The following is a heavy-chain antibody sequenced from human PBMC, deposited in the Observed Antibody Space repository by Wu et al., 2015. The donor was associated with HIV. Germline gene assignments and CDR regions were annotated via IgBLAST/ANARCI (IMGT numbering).Heavy chain of an antibody. Sequence: QVQLVQSGAEVKKPGSSVKVSCKASGGTFSSYAISWVRQAPGQGLEWMGGIIPMFGTAKYAQKFQGRVMITTDESTSTAYMELSSLRSEDTAVYYCARGRGGGNYYYYGMDVWGQGDHGHRLL. D-gene: IGHD3-10*01. J-gene: IGHJ6*02. CDR3: ARGRGGGNYYYYGMDV. CDR2: IIPMFGTA. V-gene: IGHV1-69*05. CDR1: GGTFSSYA.